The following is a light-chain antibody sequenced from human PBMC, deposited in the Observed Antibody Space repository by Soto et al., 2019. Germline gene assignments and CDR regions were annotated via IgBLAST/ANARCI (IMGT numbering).Light chain of an antibody. CDR2: EVI. Sequence: QSALTQPPSASGSPEQPVPFPSLGPSRDVGGYNYVSWYQHPPGKAPKLMISEVIKRPSGVPDRFSGSKSGNTASLTVSGLQAEDEADYYCSSFAGNNNLVFGGGTKLTVL. V-gene: IGLV2-8*01. CDR3: SSFAGNNNLV. CDR1: SRDVGGYNY. J-gene: IGLJ2*01.